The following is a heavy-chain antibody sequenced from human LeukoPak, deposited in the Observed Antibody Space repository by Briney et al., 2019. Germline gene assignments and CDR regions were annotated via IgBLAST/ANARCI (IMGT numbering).Heavy chain of an antibody. CDR2: IYHSGST. CDR1: GGSISSGGYS. V-gene: IGHV4-30-2*01. D-gene: IGHD6-13*01. CDR3: ASLVAATGNFDY. J-gene: IGHJ4*02. Sequence: PSQTLSLTCAVPGGSISSGGYSWSWIRQPPGKGLEWIGYIYHSGSTYYNPSLKSRVTISVDRSKNQFSLKLSSVTAADTAVYYWASLVAATGNFDYWGQGTLVTVSS.